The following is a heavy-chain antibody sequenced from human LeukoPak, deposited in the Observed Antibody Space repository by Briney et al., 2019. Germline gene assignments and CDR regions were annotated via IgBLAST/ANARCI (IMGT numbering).Heavy chain of an antibody. J-gene: IGHJ3*02. CDR2: IDPSDSYT. V-gene: IGHV5-10-1*01. Sequence: GESLKISCKGSGYSFTSYWISWVRQMPGKGLEWMGRIDPSDSYTNYSPSFQGHVTISADKSISTAYLQWSSLKASDTAMYYCARHPADYDILTGYQAVDAFDIWGQGTMVTVSS. D-gene: IGHD3-9*01. CDR3: ARHPADYDILTGYQAVDAFDI. CDR1: GYSFTSYW.